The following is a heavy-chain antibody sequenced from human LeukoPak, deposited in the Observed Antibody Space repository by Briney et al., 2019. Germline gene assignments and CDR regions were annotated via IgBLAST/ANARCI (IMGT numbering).Heavy chain of an antibody. J-gene: IGHJ3*02. Sequence: ASVKVSCKASGYTFTSYDINWVRQATGQGLEWMGWMNPNSGNTGYAQKLQGRVTMTTDTSTSTAYMELRSLRSDDTAVYYCARGSWAFDIWGQGTMVTVSS. V-gene: IGHV1-8*01. D-gene: IGHD6-6*01. CDR1: GYTFTSYD. CDR3: ARGSWAFDI. CDR2: MNPNSGNT.